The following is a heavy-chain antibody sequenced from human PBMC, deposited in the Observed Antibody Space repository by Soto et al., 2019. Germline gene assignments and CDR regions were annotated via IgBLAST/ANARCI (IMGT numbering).Heavy chain of an antibody. D-gene: IGHD6-19*01. Sequence: GGSLRLSCVVSGLTFSSYEVNWVRQAPGRGLEWVSYTSSSDSTIHYADSVKGRFTISRDNAKNSLYLQMNSLRAEDTAVYYCARQNGSGWEGLFDYWGQGTLVTVSS. J-gene: IGHJ4*02. CDR2: TSSSDSTI. V-gene: IGHV3-48*03. CDR1: GLTFSSYE. CDR3: ARQNGSGWEGLFDY.